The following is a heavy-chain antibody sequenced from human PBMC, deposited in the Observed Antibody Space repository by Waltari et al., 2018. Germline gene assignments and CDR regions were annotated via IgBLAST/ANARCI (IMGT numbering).Heavy chain of an antibody. J-gene: IGHJ6*03. D-gene: IGHD2-2*01. CDR3: ARGTVVPNSYYYYIDV. CDR2: LYTSGSI. V-gene: IGHV4-4*07. Sequence: QVQLQESGPGLVKPSETLSLTCTVSGGSISSSYWTCIRQPAGKGLEWIGRLYTSGSINYNPSLKSRVTMSVDTSKNQFSLKLSSVTAADTAVYYCARGTVVPNSYYYYIDVWGRGTTVTISS. CDR1: GGSISSSY.